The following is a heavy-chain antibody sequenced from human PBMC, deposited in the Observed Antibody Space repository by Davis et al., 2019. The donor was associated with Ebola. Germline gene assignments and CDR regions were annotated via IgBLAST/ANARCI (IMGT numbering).Heavy chain of an antibody. CDR1: GFTFSSYG. D-gene: IGHD3-10*01. J-gene: IGHJ6*02. CDR2: ISYDGSKK. CDR3: ARFITMVRGVIRLWYYGMDV. Sequence: GESLKISCAASGFTFSSYGMHWVRQTPGKGLEWVAVISYDGSKKYYADSVRGRFTISRDNSKNTLYLQMNSLRAEDTAVYYCARFITMVRGVIRLWYYGMDVWGQGTTVTVSS. V-gene: IGHV3-33*05.